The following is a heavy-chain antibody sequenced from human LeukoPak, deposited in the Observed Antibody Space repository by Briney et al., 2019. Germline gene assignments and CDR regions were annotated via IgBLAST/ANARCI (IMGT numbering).Heavy chain of an antibody. D-gene: IGHD3-22*01. V-gene: IGHV3-23*01. Sequence: PGGSLRLSCAASGFSFSTYVMNWVRQAPRKGLEWVSVISGSGSVTYYADSVKGRFTISRDNSKNTLYLQMNNLRVEDTAVYYCAKPPPSGGYYAHIDYWGQGTLVTVSS. CDR3: AKPPPSGGYYAHIDY. CDR2: ISGSGSVT. J-gene: IGHJ4*02. CDR1: GFSFSTYV.